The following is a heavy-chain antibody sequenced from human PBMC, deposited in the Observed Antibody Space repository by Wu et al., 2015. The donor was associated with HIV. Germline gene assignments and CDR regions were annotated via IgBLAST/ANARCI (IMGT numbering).Heavy chain of an antibody. CDR1: GYNFTNYY. D-gene: IGHD3-10*01. Sequence: QVHLVQSGNDVKKPGASVKISCKASGYNFTNYYMHWVRQAPGQGLEWVGVIDPSVGRVSHAQKFQGRLTMTRDTSTSTVYMDLRSLRSEDTAVYFCASRITRLGNMEAFDIWGQGTMVIVSS. J-gene: IGHJ3*02. CDR3: ASRITRLGNMEAFDI. V-gene: IGHV1-46*03. CDR2: IDPSVGRV.